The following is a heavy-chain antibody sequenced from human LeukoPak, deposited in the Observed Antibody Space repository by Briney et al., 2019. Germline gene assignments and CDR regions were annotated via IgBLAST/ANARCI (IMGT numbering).Heavy chain of an antibody. Sequence: SETLSLTCTVSGGSINSYYWSWIRQPPGKGLEWIGYIYDSGSTNYNPSLKSRVTISVDTSKNQFSLQLNSVTPEDTAVYYCARGGLISLANTPLGAFDIWGQGTMVSVSS. D-gene: IGHD3/OR15-3a*01. CDR1: GGSINSYY. CDR3: ARGGLISLANTPLGAFDI. CDR2: IYDSGST. V-gene: IGHV4-59*12. J-gene: IGHJ3*02.